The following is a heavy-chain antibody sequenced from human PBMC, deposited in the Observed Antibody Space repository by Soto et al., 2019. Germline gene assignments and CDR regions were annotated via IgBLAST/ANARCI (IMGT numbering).Heavy chain of an antibody. V-gene: IGHV3-23*01. CDR2: ISGSGGST. D-gene: IGHD3-3*01. CDR1: GFTFSSYA. J-gene: IGHJ6*03. Sequence: GGSLRLSCAASGFTFSSYAMSWVRQAPGKGLEWVSAISGSGGSTYYADSVKGRFTISRDNSKNTLYLQMNSLRAEDTAVYNCAEVGPPYYDFWSGLYYCYMDVWGKGTTVTVSS. CDR3: AEVGPPYYDFWSGLYYCYMDV.